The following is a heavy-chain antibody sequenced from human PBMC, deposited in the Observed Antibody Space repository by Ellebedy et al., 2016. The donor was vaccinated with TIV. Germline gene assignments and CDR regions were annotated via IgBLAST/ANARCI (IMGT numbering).Heavy chain of an antibody. Sequence: GESLKISCAASGFTLSNAWMTWVRQAPGKGLEWFGRIRSKTDGGTTDYAAPVKGRFTISRDDSENTLSLHLNSLKTEDTAIYYCTTAPDYWGQGTPVTVSS. CDR2: IRSKTDGGTT. J-gene: IGHJ4*02. CDR1: GFTLSNAW. CDR3: TTAPDY. V-gene: IGHV3-15*01.